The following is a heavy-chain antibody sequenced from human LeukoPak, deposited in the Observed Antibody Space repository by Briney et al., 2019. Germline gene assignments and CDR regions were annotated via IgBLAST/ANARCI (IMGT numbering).Heavy chain of an antibody. Sequence: PSETLPLTCTVSGGSISSYYWSWIRQPAGKGLEWIGRIYTSGSTNYNPSLKSRVTMSVDTSKNQFSLKLSSVTAADTAVYYCARDGGSWYYYYMDVWGKGTTVTVSS. CDR3: ARDGGSWYYYYMDV. J-gene: IGHJ6*03. V-gene: IGHV4-4*07. CDR1: GGSISSYY. CDR2: IYTSGST. D-gene: IGHD3-10*01.